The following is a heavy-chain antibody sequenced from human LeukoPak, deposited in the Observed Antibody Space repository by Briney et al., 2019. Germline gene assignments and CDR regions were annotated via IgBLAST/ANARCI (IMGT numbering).Heavy chain of an antibody. V-gene: IGHV3-7*01. Sequence: PGGSLRLSCGASGFTFNTYWMSWVRQTPGKGLEWVANIKQDGSEKYYVDSVEGRFTISRDNAKNSLHLQMDSLRAEDTAVYYCARGPLTYCSITSCSLDFWGQGTLVTVSS. CDR3: ARGPLTYCSITSCSLDF. CDR1: GFTFNTYW. D-gene: IGHD2-2*01. J-gene: IGHJ4*02. CDR2: IKQDGSEK.